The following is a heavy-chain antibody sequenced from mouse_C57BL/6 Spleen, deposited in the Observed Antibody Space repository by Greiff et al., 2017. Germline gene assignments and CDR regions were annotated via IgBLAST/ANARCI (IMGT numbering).Heavy chain of an antibody. D-gene: IGHD2-4*01. J-gene: IGHJ2*01. V-gene: IGHV1-42*01. CDR3: ARYSSNDYYFDY. CDR1: GYSFTGYY. Sequence: EVQLQQSGPELVKPGASVKISCKASGYSFTGYYMNWVKQSPEKILEWIGEINPSTGGTTYNQKLKAKATLTVDKSSSTAYMQLKSLTSEDSAVYYCARYSSNDYYFDYWCQGTTLTVSS. CDR2: INPSTGGT.